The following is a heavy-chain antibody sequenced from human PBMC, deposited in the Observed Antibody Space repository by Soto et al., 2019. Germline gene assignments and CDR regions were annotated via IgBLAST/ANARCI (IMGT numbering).Heavy chain of an antibody. CDR1: GFTFSSYW. V-gene: IGHV3-7*01. D-gene: IGHD3-16*02. J-gene: IGHJ3*02. CDR2: IKQDGCEK. Sequence: GSLRLSYAASGFTFSSYWMSWVRQAPGKGLEWVANIKQDGCEKYYVDSVKGRFTISRDNAKNSLYLQMNSLRAEDTAVYYCASPNYDYIWGSYRPTDAFDIWGQGTMVTVSS. CDR3: ASPNYDYIWGSYRPTDAFDI.